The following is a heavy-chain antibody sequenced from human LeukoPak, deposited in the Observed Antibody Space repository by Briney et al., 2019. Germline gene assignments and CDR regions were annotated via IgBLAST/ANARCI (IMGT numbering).Heavy chain of an antibody. V-gene: IGHV4-39*07. CDR1: GGSISSNSYY. J-gene: IGHJ5*02. CDR3: AREGLDYGGTLNWFDP. CDR2: IYYSGTT. Sequence: PSEALSLTCTVSGGSISSNSYYWGWTRQPPGKGLEWIGSIYYSGTTYYNASLKSRVTISVDTSKNQFSLKLTSVTAADTAVYYCAREGLDYGGTLNWFDPWGQGTLVTVSS. D-gene: IGHD4-23*01.